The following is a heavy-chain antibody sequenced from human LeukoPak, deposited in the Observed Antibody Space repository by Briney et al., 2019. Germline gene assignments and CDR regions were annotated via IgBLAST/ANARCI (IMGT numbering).Heavy chain of an antibody. V-gene: IGHV1-69*13. J-gene: IGHJ4*02. CDR2: IIPIFGTA. D-gene: IGHD2-2*01. Sequence: GASVKVSCKASGGTFSSYAISWVRQAPGQGLEWMGGIIPIFGTANYAQKFQGRVTITADESTSTAYMELSSLRSEDTAVYYCARDEACSSTSCYGGGYFDYWGQGTLVTVSS. CDR1: GGTFSSYA. CDR3: ARDEACSSTSCYGGGYFDY.